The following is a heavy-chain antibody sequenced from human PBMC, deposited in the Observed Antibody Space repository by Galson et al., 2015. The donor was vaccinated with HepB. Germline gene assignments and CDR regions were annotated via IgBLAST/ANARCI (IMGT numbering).Heavy chain of an antibody. J-gene: IGHJ4*02. CDR1: GFTFSSYW. V-gene: IGHV3-74*01. CDR2: INSDGSST. Sequence: SLRLSCAASGFTFSSYWMHWVRQAPGKGLVWVSRINSDGSSTSYADSVKGRFTISRDNAKNTLYLQMNSLRAEDTAVYYCARDPWDSSGYYEYYFDYWGQGTLVTVSS. D-gene: IGHD3-22*01. CDR3: ARDPWDSSGYYEYYFDY.